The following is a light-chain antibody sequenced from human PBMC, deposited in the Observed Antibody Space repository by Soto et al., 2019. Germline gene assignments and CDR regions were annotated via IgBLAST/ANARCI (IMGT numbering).Light chain of an antibody. Sequence: DIHLTQSPSTLSASVGDRVTISCRASQRISNDLAWYQQKPGKAPELLICDASTLETGVPSRFSGSASGTEFTLTISRLQPGDFATYFCQQYSSSPGTFGQGTKVEVK. J-gene: IGKJ1*01. V-gene: IGKV1-5*01. CDR2: DAS. CDR3: QQYSSSPGT. CDR1: QRISND.